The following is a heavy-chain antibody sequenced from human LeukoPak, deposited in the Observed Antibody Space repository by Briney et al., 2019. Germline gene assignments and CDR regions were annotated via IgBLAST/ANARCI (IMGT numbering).Heavy chain of an antibody. Sequence: GGSLRLSCAASGFTFSSYWMSWVRQAPGKGLEWVAVISYDGSNKYYADSVKGRFTISRDNSKNTLYLQMNSLRAEDTAVYYCARDGAAGIWYFDYWGQGTLVTVSS. CDR3: ARDGAAGIWYFDY. V-gene: IGHV3-30*03. CDR2: ISYDGSNK. D-gene: IGHD6-13*01. CDR1: GFTFSSYW. J-gene: IGHJ4*02.